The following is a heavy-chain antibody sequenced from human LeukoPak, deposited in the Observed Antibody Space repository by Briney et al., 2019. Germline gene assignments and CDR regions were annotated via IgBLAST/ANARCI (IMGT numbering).Heavy chain of an antibody. CDR2: IFYSGST. V-gene: IGHV4-30-4*01. CDR3: AREYSDILTGYYLFDS. J-gene: IGHJ4*02. CDR1: GGSISSGDYY. Sequence: PSQTLSLTCIVSGGSISSGDYYWNWIRQPPGKGLEWIGYIFYSGSTYYNPSLKSRFTISVDTSKNQFSLKLSSVTAADTAVYYCAREYSDILTGYYLFDSWGQGTLVTVSS. D-gene: IGHD3-9*01.